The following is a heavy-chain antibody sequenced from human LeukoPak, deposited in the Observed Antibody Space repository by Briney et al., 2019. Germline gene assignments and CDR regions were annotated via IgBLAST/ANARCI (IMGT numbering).Heavy chain of an antibody. D-gene: IGHD2-2*01. J-gene: IGHJ4*02. Sequence: PETLSLTCTVSGGSITSYYWSWVRQPPGKGLEWIGYIYYSGSTSYNPSLESRVTISLDTSRNQLSLKLSSVTTADTAVYYCARLVAYCSSASCTDFWGQGTLVTVSS. CDR2: IYYSGST. V-gene: IGHV4-59*01. CDR1: GGSITSYY. CDR3: ARLVAYCSSASCTDF.